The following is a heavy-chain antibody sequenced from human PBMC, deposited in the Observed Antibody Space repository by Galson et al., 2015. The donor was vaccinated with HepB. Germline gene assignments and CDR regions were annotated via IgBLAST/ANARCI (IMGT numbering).Heavy chain of an antibody. D-gene: IGHD6-13*01. J-gene: IGHJ4*02. Sequence: SETLSLTCAVYGGSFSGIYWSWIRQPPGKGLEWIGEIDHSGNTNYNTSLKSRVTISVDTSKNQFSLKLSSVTVADTAVYFCARGFRGRSSSWYNYWGQGTQVTVSS. CDR2: IDHSGNT. CDR1: GGSFSGIY. CDR3: ARGFRGRSSSWYNY. V-gene: IGHV4-34*01.